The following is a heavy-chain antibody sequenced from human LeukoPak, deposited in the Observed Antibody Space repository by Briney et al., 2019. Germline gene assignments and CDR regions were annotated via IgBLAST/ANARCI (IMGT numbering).Heavy chain of an antibody. CDR2: ISGSGGST. V-gene: IGHV3-23*01. CDR3: AKCRGYYGSGSYSLLGY. Sequence: GGSLRLSCAASGFTFSSYAMSWVRQAPGKGLEWVSAISGSGGSTYYADSVKGRFTISRGNSKNTLYLQMNGLRAEDTAVYYCAKCRGYYGSGSYSLLGYWGQGTLVTVSS. D-gene: IGHD3-10*01. CDR1: GFTFSSYA. J-gene: IGHJ4*02.